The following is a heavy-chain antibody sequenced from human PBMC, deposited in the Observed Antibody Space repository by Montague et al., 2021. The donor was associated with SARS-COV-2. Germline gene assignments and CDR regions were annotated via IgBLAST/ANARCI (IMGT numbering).Heavy chain of an antibody. Sequence: SLRLSWATFGFSFINHGMSWVRQAPGKGLEWVSAIDSLGTGTYYAESVKGRFTISRDNADATLSLQMNSLRLDDTAVYYCVKDDGVFWFGDFGVWGQGTTGSVSS. CDR3: VKDDGVFWFGDFGV. V-gene: IGHV3-23*01. D-gene: IGHD3-10*01. CDR2: IDSLGTGT. CDR1: GFSFINHG. J-gene: IGHJ6*02.